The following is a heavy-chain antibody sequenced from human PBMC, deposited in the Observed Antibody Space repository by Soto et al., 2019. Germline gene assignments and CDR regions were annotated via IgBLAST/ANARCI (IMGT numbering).Heavy chain of an antibody. CDR1: GFTVSFCA. D-gene: IGHD3-22*01. CDR3: VKGHSDSYYYFDY. V-gene: IGHV3-23*01. CDR2: IRGSGGDT. Sequence: EVQLLESGGGLVQPGGSLRLSCAASGFTVSFCAMSWVRQAPGKGLEWVSSIRGSGGDTYFADSVRGRFTISRDNSKNTLYLQMNSLRVEDTVVYYCVKGHSDSYYYFDYWGQGTLVTVSS. J-gene: IGHJ4*02.